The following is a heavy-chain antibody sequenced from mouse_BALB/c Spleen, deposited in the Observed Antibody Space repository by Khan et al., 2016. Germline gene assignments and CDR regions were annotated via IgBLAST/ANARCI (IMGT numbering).Heavy chain of an antibody. J-gene: IGHJ1*01. CDR2: ISYDGSN. CDR1: GYSITSGYY. D-gene: IGHD1-1*01. Sequence: EVQLQESGPGLVKPSQSLSLTCSVTGYSITSGYYWNWIRQFPGNKLEWMGYISYDGSNNYNPSLKNRISITRDTSKNQFFLKLHSVTTEDTATYYCARDPFYYYGSSYWYFDVWGAGTTVTVSS. V-gene: IGHV3-6*02. CDR3: ARDPFYYYGSSYWYFDV.